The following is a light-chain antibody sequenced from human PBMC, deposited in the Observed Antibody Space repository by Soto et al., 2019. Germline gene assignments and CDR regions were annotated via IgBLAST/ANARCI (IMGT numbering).Light chain of an antibody. CDR3: HQYSNWPPEYT. J-gene: IGKJ2*01. CDR1: RNVYTN. CDR2: GAS. V-gene: IGKV3-15*01. Sequence: EIVMTQSPATLSVSSGERATLSCRASRNVYTNLAWYQQRPGQAPRLLIYGASTRATDIPGRFSGSGSGTEFTLTISGLQSEDVAVYYCHQYSNWPPEYTFGQGTKLEI.